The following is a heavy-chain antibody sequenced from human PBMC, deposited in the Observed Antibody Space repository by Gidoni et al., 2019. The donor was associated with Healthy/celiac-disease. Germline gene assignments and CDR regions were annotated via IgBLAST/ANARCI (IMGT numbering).Heavy chain of an antibody. Sequence: QVQLVQSGAEVKKPGASVKVSCKASGYTFTGYSMHWVRQAPGQGLEWMGWINPNSGGTNYAQKFQGRVTMTRDTSISTAYMELSRLRSDDTAVYYCARYYVVVVSFTTYNWFDPWGQGTLVTVSS. V-gene: IGHV1-2*02. CDR1: GYTFTGYS. CDR2: INPNSGGT. J-gene: IGHJ5*02. D-gene: IGHD2-15*01. CDR3: ARYYVVVVSFTTYNWFDP.